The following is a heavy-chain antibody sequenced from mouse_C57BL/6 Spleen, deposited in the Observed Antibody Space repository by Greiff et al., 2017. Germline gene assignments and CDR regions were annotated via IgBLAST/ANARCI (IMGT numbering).Heavy chain of an antibody. V-gene: IGHV1-69*01. CDR2: IDPSDSYT. Sequence: VQLQQPGAELVMPGASVKLSCKASGYTFTSYWMHWVKQRPGQGLAWIGEIDPSDSYTNSNQKFKGKSTLTVDKSASTAYMQLSSLTSEDSAVYYCARGYYDYSAMDYWGQGTSVTVSS. CDR1: GYTFTSYW. CDR3: ARGYYDYSAMDY. D-gene: IGHD1-1*02. J-gene: IGHJ4*01.